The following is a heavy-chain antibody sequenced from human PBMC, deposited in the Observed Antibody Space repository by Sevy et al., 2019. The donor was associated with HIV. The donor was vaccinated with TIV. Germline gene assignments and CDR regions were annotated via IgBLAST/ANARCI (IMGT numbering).Heavy chain of an antibody. CDR3: ARDRGWFGEFLVGYYFDY. CDR2: ISSSSSTI. Sequence: GGSLRLSCAASGFTFSSYSMNWVRQAPGKGLEWVSYISSSSSTIYYADSVKGRFTISRDNAKNSLYLQMNSLRDEDTAVYYCARDRGWFGEFLVGYYFDYWGQGTLVTVSS. V-gene: IGHV3-48*02. J-gene: IGHJ4*02. CDR1: GFTFSSYS. D-gene: IGHD3-10*01.